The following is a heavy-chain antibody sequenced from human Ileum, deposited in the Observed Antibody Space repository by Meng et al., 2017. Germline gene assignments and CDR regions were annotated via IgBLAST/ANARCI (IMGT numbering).Heavy chain of an antibody. V-gene: IGHV4-4*02. CDR1: GGCISSSNL. D-gene: IGHD1-7*01. J-gene: IGHJ4*02. CDR2: IYHSGST. CDR3: ASLRYNWNYSADY. Sequence: QVQVQESGPGLVEPSGTLSLTCAVSGGCISSSNLWSWVRQPPGKGLEWIGEIYHSGSTKYNPSLKSRVTISVDKSKNQFSLKLSSVTAADTAVYYCASLRYNWNYSADYWGQGTLVTVSS.